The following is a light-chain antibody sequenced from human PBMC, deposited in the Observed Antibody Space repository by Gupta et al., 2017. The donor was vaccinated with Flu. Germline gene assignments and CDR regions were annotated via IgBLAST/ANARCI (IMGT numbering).Light chain of an antibody. CDR2: LGS. CDR3: NQWLQAPRT. CDR1: QCRRHRSRYNY. Sequence: VTAGDVTSKSYRASQCRRHRSRYNYLDWYRQKPDQSPQLLIHLGSKRFSGVPDRFSGSGSGTDFTFKITRVEAEDVGTYYCNQWLQAPRTFGQGSKVEIK. J-gene: IGKJ1*01. V-gene: IGKV2-28*01.